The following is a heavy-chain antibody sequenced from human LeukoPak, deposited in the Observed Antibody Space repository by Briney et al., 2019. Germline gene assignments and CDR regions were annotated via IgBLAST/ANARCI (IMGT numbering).Heavy chain of an antibody. D-gene: IGHD6-19*01. Sequence: GGSLRLSCAASGFTFSTYWMHWVRQSPGKGLVWVSRINSDGSTTNYADSVKGRFTISRDNSKNTLYLQLNSLRAEDTAVYYCAKGPNSGWHFSDSWGQGTLVTVSS. V-gene: IGHV3-74*01. CDR3: AKGPNSGWHFSDS. CDR2: INSDGSTT. J-gene: IGHJ5*01. CDR1: GFTFSTYW.